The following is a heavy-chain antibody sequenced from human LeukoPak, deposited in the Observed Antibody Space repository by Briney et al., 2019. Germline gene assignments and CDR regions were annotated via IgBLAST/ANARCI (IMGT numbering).Heavy chain of an antibody. CDR2: INPSGGST. Sequence: ASVKVSCKASGYTFTSYYMHWVRQAPGQGLEWMGIINPSGGSTSYAQKFQGRVTMTRDTSTSTIYMELSSLRSEDTAVYYCARAATVPRVFDYWGQGTLVTVSS. J-gene: IGHJ4*02. V-gene: IGHV1-46*01. D-gene: IGHD4-17*01. CDR3: ARAATVPRVFDY. CDR1: GYTFTSYY.